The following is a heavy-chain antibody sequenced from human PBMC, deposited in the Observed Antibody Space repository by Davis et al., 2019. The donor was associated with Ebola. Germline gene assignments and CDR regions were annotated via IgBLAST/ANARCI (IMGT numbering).Heavy chain of an antibody. V-gene: IGHV3-11*01. D-gene: IGHD2-21*02. J-gene: IGHJ6*04. Sequence: GESLKISCAASGFTFSDYYMSWIRQAPGKGLEWVSYISSSGSTIYYADSVKGRFTISRDNSKNTLYLQMNSLRAEDTAVYYCAKDQTAMYYYGMDVWGKGTTVTVSS. CDR3: AKDQTAMYYYGMDV. CDR1: GFTFSDYY. CDR2: ISSSGSTI.